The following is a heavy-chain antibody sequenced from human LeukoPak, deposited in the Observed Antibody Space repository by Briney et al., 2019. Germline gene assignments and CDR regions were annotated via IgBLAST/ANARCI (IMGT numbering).Heavy chain of an antibody. CDR3: ARTPPKGDIDT. CDR1: GDTFIGYW. Sequence: ASVKVSCKASGDTFIGYWIHWVRQAPGQGLEWMGAINPRGDATIGAQKFQGRVTTTRDTSTSTVYIELSSLRSEDTAVYYCARTPPKGDIDTWGQGTMVTVSS. D-gene: IGHD2-21*02. J-gene: IGHJ5*02. V-gene: IGHV1-46*01. CDR2: INPRGDAT.